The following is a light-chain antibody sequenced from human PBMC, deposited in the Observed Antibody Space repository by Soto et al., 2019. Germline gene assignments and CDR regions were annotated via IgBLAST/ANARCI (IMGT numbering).Light chain of an antibody. V-gene: IGLV2-8*01. J-gene: IGLJ2*01. CDR3: SSYEGSNNVVV. CDR2: EVS. CDR1: SSDVGGYNY. Sequence: QSALTQPPSASGSPGQSVTISCTGTSSDVGGYNYVSWYQQHPGEAPKLMIYEVSKRPSGVPDRFSGSKSGNTASLTVSGLQAEDEADYYCSSYEGSNNVVVFGGGTKLTVL.